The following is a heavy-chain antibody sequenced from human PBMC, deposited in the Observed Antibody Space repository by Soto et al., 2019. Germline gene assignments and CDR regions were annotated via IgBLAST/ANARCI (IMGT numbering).Heavy chain of an antibody. CDR3: ARGSRFDWFDH. J-gene: IGHJ5*02. D-gene: IGHD3-3*01. CDR1: GYTFTNYG. CDR2: ISAYNGNA. V-gene: IGHV1-18*04. Sequence: ASVKVSCKASGYTFTNYGFTWVGQAPGQGLAWMGWISAYNGNANYGQNFQGRVTMTTDTATSTAHIELRSLRYDDTAIYYCARGSRFDWFDHWGQGTLVTVSS.